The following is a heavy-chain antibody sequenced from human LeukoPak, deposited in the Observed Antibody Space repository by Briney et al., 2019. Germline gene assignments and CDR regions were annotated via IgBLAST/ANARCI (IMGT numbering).Heavy chain of an antibody. CDR3: ARWTSGTYYFGL. CDR1: GGSISNYY. J-gene: IGHJ4*02. D-gene: IGHD1-26*01. CDR2: IYYSGST. V-gene: IGHV4-59*08. Sequence: SETLSLTCTVAGGSISNYYWSWIRQPPGKGLEWIGYIYYSGSTNYNPSLDSRVTISVDTSKKQFSLKLTSVTAADTAVYYCARWTSGTYYFGLWGQGTLVTVSS.